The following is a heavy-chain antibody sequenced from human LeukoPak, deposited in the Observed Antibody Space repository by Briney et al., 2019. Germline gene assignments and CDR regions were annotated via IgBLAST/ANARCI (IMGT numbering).Heavy chain of an antibody. CDR1: GGSFSSYS. CDR2: INYSGST. D-gene: IGHD3-16*01. Sequence: SETLSLTCAVYGGSFSSYSWSWIRQPPGKGLEWIGYINYSGSTNYNPSLKSRVTISVDTSTNHFSLTLSSVTAADTAVYYCARQSSPRDTLYYFDYWGQGTLVTVSS. V-gene: IGHV4-59*08. CDR3: ARQSSPRDTLYYFDY. J-gene: IGHJ4*02.